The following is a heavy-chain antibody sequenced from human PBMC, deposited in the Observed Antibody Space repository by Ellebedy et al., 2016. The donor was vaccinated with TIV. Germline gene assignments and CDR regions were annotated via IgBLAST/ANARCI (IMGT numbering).Heavy chain of an antibody. CDR3: ARERTAMVHPTVVFDY. V-gene: IGHV3-11*06. D-gene: IGHD5-18*01. J-gene: IGHJ4*02. CDR2: ISSSSSYT. CDR1: GFTFSRCW. Sequence: GGSLRLSCVGSGFTFSRCWMCWVRQAPGKGLEWVSYISSSSSYTNYADSVKGRFTISRDNAKNSLYLQMNSLRAEDTAVYYCARERTAMVHPTVVFDYWGQGTLVTVSS.